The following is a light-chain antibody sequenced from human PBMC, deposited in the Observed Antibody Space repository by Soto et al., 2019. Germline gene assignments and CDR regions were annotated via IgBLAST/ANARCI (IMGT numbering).Light chain of an antibody. CDR1: QTISNS. CDR2: DAS. J-gene: IGKJ4*01. CDR3: RQRYNWPLT. V-gene: IGKV3-11*01. Sequence: IVLTQSPATLSLSPGERATLSGKASQTISNSLGWFQQKPGQAPRLLIDDASNRATGIPARFTGSGSGSDFTLTITSLEPEDFGVYYCRQRYNWPLTFGGGTKV.